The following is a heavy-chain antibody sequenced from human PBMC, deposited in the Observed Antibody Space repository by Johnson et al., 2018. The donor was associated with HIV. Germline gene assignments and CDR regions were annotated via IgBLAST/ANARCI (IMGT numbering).Heavy chain of an antibody. V-gene: IGHV3-13*01. D-gene: IGHD6-19*01. CDR2: IGTAGDT. CDR1: GFTFSSYD. CDR3: ARDGVYSSPHDAFDI. J-gene: IGHJ3*02. Sequence: VQLVESGGGVVQPGRSLRLSCAASGFTFSSYDMHWVRQATGKGLEWVSAIGTAGDTYYRGSVKGRFTISRENAKNSLYLQMNSLRAGDTAVYYCARDGVYSSPHDAFDIWGQGTMVIVSS.